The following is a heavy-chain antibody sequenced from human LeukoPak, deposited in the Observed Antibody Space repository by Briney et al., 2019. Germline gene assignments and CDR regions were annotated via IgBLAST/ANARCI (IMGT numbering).Heavy chain of an antibody. CDR1: GGTFSSYA. CDR2: IIPCFGTA. Sequence: SVKVSCKASGGTFSSYAISGVRQAPGQGLEWMGGIIPCFGTANYAQKFQGRVTITTDESTSTAYMELSSLRSEDTAVYYCARDPGIAAAGTLKHYYYMDVWGKGTTVTVSS. D-gene: IGHD6-13*01. CDR3: ARDPGIAAAGTLKHYYYMDV. J-gene: IGHJ6*03. V-gene: IGHV1-69*05.